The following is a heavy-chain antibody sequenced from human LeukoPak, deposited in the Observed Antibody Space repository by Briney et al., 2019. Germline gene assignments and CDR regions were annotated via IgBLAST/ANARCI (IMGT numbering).Heavy chain of an antibody. J-gene: IGHJ4*02. D-gene: IGHD5-24*01. V-gene: IGHV1-18*01. CDR3: ARVGLMEMATIFYY. CDR1: GYTFTSYG. Sequence: ASVKVSCKASGYTFTSYGISWVRQAPGQGLEWMGWISAYNGNTNYAQKLQGRVTMTTDTSTSTAYVELRSLRSDDTAVYYCARVGLMEMATIFYYWGQGTLVTVSS. CDR2: ISAYNGNT.